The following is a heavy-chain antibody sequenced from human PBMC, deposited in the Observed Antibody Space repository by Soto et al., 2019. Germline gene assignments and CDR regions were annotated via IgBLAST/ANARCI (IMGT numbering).Heavy chain of an antibody. CDR2: ISYDGSNK. V-gene: IGHV3-30*18. J-gene: IGHJ3*02. D-gene: IGHD3-22*01. Sequence: PGGSLRLSCAASGFTFSSYGMHWVRQAPGKGLEWVAVISYDGSNKYYADSVKGRFTISRDNSKNTLYLQMNSLRAEDTAVYYCAKSISGSGRDAFDIWGQGTMVTVSS. CDR1: GFTFSSYG. CDR3: AKSISGSGRDAFDI.